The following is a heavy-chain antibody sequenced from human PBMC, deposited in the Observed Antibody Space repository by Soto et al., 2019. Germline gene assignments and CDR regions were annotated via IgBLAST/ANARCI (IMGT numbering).Heavy chain of an antibody. CDR1: GGSVSSGSYY. CDR2: LYYSGST. Sequence: QVQLQESGPGLVKPSETLSLTCTVSGGSVSSGSYYWSWIRQPPGTGLEYIGYLYYSGSTNYNPSRKRRVTISVDTPKNQFSLKLTSVTAADTAIYYCARGQAFWTGYYRMPYYCDYWGQGTLVTVSS. V-gene: IGHV4-61*01. D-gene: IGHD3-3*01. J-gene: IGHJ4*02. CDR3: ARGQAFWTGYYRMPYYCDY.